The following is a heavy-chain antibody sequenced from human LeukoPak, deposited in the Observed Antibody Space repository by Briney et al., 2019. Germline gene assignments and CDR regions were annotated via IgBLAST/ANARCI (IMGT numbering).Heavy chain of an antibody. CDR1: GFTFRNYE. CDR3: AKPYCGSTSCPNLIRYFDY. Sequence: GGSLRLSCAASGFTFRNYEMNWVRQALGKGLEGGSYISSSGTTIYYADSVKGRFTISRDNAKNSLSLQMTSLRAEDTDVYYCAKPYCGSTSCPNLIRYFDYWGQGNLVTVSS. J-gene: IGHJ4*02. V-gene: IGHV3-48*03. CDR2: ISSSGTTI. D-gene: IGHD2-2*01.